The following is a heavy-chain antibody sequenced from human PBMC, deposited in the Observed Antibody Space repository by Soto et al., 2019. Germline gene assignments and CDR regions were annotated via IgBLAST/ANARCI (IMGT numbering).Heavy chain of an antibody. CDR2: ISYDGDNK. V-gene: IGHV3-30*18. D-gene: IGHD5-12*01. J-gene: IGHJ6*01. CDR3: VKKIMGYAAHSDPMDV. Sequence: GGSLRLSCTPSGFTFRNYGLNWVRQAPGQGLEWVALISYDGDNKSGTDSARGRFTVSRDNFKNTLFLQMDSLRPEDTAGYYCVKKIMGYAAHSDPMDVWGQGTTLTFPS. CDR1: GFTFRNYG.